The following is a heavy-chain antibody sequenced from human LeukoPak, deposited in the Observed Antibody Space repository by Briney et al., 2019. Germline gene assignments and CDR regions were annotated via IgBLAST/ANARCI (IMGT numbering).Heavy chain of an antibody. CDR1: GFTFSNHG. J-gene: IGHJ4*02. D-gene: IGHD3-10*01. CDR3: AKDDAWIRFGE. V-gene: IGHV3-23*01. Sequence: PGGSLRLSCAASGFTFSNHGMNWVRQAPGKGLEWVSGISPRGDTKYYADSVKGRFTISGDNSKKTLYLELSSLTGEDTAVYYCAKDDAWIRFGEWSQGTLVTVSS. CDR2: ISPRGDTK.